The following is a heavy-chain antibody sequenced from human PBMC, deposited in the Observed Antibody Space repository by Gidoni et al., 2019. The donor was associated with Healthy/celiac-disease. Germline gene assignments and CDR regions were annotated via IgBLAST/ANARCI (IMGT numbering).Heavy chain of an antibody. J-gene: IGHJ4*02. CDR3: AREGSNWDGAFDY. CDR2: IYYSGST. V-gene: IGHV4-59*01. CDR1: GGSISSYY. Sequence: QVQLQESGPGLVKPSETLSLTCPVSGGSISSYYWSWIRQPPGKGLEWIGYIYYSGSTNYNPSLKSRVTISVDTSKNQFSLKLSSVTAADTAVYYCAREGSNWDGAFDYWGQGTLVTVSS. D-gene: IGHD1-20*01.